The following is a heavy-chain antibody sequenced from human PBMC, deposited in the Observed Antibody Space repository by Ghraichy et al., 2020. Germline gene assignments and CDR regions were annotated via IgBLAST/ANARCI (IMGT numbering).Heavy chain of an antibody. CDR3: ARGGIAVADTTNYYYYYGMDV. CDR1: GFTFSSYS. V-gene: IGHV3-21*01. J-gene: IGHJ6*02. D-gene: IGHD6-19*01. Sequence: GGSLRLSCAASGFTFSSYSMNWVRQAPGKGLEWVSSISSSSSYIYYADSVKGRFTISRDNAKNSLYLQMNSLRAEDTAVYYCARGGIAVADTTNYYYYYGMDVWGQGTTVTVSS. CDR2: ISSSSSYI.